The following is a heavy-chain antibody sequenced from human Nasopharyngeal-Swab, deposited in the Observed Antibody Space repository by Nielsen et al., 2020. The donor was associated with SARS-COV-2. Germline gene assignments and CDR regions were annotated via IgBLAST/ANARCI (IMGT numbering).Heavy chain of an antibody. D-gene: IGHD6-13*01. J-gene: IGHJ2*01. Sequence: SETPSLTCAVYGGSFSGYFWSWIRQPPGKGLEWIGEINHSGSTNYNPSLKSRVTMSVDSSKNHFSLKLSSVTAADTAVYYCARAIVLYSSSWFPSGWYFDLWGRGTLVTVSS. V-gene: IGHV4-34*01. CDR3: ARAIVLYSSSWFPSGWYFDL. CDR1: GGSFSGYF. CDR2: INHSGST.